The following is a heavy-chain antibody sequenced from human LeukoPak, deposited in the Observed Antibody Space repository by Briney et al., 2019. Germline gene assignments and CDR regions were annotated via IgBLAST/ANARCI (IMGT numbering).Heavy chain of an antibody. CDR3: ARVGYGDIIYYYYYMDV. Sequence: SETLSLTCTVSGGSISSYYWTWIRQPPGKGLEWIGYIYYDGSTNYNPSLKSRVNISVDTSKDQFSLKLNSVTAADTAVYYCARVGYGDIIYYYYYMDVWGKGTTVTVSS. D-gene: IGHD4-17*01. J-gene: IGHJ6*03. CDR2: IYYDGST. V-gene: IGHV4-59*01. CDR1: GGSISSYY.